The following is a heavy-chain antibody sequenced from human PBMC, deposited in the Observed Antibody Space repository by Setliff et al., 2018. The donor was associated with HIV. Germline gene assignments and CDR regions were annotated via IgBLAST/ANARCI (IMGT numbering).Heavy chain of an antibody. CDR3: ARLLVGTSTKYLDL. V-gene: IGHV4-39*07. J-gene: IGHJ2*01. Sequence: TLSLTCTVSGGSISSSSYYWGWIRQPPGKGLEWIGSIYYSGSTYYNPSLKNRVTISVDTSKNQFSLKLSSVTAADTALYYCARLLVGTSTKYLDLWGRGTLVT. D-gene: IGHD1-26*01. CDR2: IYYSGST. CDR1: GGSISSSSYY.